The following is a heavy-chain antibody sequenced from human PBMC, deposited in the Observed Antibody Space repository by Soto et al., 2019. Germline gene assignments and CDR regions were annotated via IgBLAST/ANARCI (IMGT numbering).Heavy chain of an antibody. CDR1: GYTFSSYH. D-gene: IGHD6-19*01. CDR2: LNPDSGDT. CDR3: ARGESSGWYF. V-gene: IGHV1-8*01. Sequence: ASVKVSCKASGYTFSSYHINWVRQATGQGLEWMGWLNPDSGDTGYSQKFRGRVTMTRNTSISTAYMEVSSLRSDDTAVYYCARGESSGWYFWGQGTLVTVSS. J-gene: IGHJ4*02.